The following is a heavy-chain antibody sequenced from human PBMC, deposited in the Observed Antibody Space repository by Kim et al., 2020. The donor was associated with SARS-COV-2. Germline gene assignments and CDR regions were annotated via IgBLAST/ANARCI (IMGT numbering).Heavy chain of an antibody. V-gene: IGHV4-39*01. CDR1: GGSISSSSYS. Sequence: SETLSLTCTVSGGSISSSSYSWGWIRQPPGKGLEWIGSIYYSGSTYYNPSLKSRVTTSVDTSKNQFSLKLSSVTAADTAVYYCARHEGRPNYHIDYWGQG. CDR2: IYYSGST. J-gene: IGHJ4*02. CDR3: ARHEGRPNYHIDY. D-gene: IGHD3-10*01.